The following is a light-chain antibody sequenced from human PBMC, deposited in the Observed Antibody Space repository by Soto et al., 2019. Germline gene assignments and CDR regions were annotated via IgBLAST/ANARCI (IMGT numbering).Light chain of an antibody. V-gene: IGKV3-15*01. CDR1: QSVSAN. CDR2: GAF. CDR3: QQYSDWPLT. J-gene: IGKJ1*01. Sequence: EIVMTQSPATLSVSPGERATLSCRASQSVSANLAWYQQKPGQAPRLLIYGAFTRATGVPARFSGTGSGTEFTLTISSLQSEDFAVYYCQQYSDWPLTFGQGTKVDIK.